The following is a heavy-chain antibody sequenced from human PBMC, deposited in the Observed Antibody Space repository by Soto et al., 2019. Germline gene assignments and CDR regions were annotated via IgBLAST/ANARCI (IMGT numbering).Heavy chain of an antibody. D-gene: IGHD2-15*01. CDR1: GDSVSSSSVA. Sequence: PSPTLSLTCVISGDSVSSSSVAWNWVRQSPSRGLEWLGRTYYRSRWYSDFAVSVRGRIVINADTSKTQFSLQLNSVTPEDTAVYFCARSEEDSDYYYGLDVWGQGTTVTVSS. CDR3: ARSEEDSDYYYGLDV. J-gene: IGHJ6*02. V-gene: IGHV6-1*01. CDR2: TYYRSRWYS.